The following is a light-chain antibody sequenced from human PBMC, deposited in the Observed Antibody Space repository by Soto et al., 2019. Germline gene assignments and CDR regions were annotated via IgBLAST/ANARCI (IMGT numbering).Light chain of an antibody. CDR2: AAS. V-gene: IGKV1-39*01. J-gene: IGKJ4*01. Sequence: IQMTQSPYSLSASIGDRVTITCRASQTISSYLNWYQQKPGKAPELLISAASSLQSGVPSRFSGSGSGTDFTLTIRSLQPEDFATYYCQQSYITPLTFGGGTKVDIK. CDR1: QTISSY. CDR3: QQSYITPLT.